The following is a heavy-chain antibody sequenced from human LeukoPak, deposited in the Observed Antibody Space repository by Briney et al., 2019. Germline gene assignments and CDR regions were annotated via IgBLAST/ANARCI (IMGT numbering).Heavy chain of an antibody. V-gene: IGHV3-30*18. J-gene: IGHJ6*02. CDR2: ISNDGSNK. Sequence: PGGSLRLSCAASGFTFNHNGMHWVRQAPGKGLEWVAVISNDGSNKYYADSVKGRFTISRDNSKNTLYLQMNSLRAEDTAVYYCAKDRIITMIVVVGSGMDVWGQGTTVTVSS. D-gene: IGHD3-22*01. CDR1: GFTFNHNG. CDR3: AKDRIITMIVVVGSGMDV.